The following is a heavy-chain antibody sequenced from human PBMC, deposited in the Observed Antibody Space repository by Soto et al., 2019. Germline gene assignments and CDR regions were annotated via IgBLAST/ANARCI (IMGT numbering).Heavy chain of an antibody. CDR2: IIPILGMA. CDR3: ADLRGVPPLMDV. J-gene: IGHJ6*03. V-gene: IGHV1-69*02. Sequence: QVQLVQSGAEVKKPGSSVKVSCKASGGTFNTYTIGWVRQAPGQGLEWMGRIIPILGMANYAQKFQGRLTITAEKSTNTAYMELSRLRSEDTAVYYCADLRGVPPLMDVWGKGITVTVSS. CDR1: GGTFNTYT. D-gene: IGHD3-10*01.